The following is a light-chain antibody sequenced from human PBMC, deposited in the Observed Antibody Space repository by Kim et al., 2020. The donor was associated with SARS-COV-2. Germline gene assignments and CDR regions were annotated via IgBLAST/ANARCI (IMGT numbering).Light chain of an antibody. CDR2: DAS. J-gene: IGKJ2*01. V-gene: IGKV3-11*01. CDR3: QQRGNWPGT. Sequence: EIVLTQSPATLSLSPGERATLSCRASQSVRGNLAWYQQKPGQAPRLVISDASNRATGLPARFSGSGSGTDFTLTISSLEPEDFAVYYCQQRGNWPGTFGQGTKLEI. CDR1: QSVRGN.